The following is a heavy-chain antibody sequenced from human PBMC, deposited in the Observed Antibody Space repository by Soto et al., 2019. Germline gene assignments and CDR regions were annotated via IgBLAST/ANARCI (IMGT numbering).Heavy chain of an antibody. Sequence: SETLSLTCTVSGGSISSYYWSWIRQPPGKGLEWIGYIYYSGSTNYNPSLKSRVTISVDTSKNQFSLKLSSVTAADTAVYYCARGTAYYYHSRGYPHISFFDYWGQGTLVTVYS. CDR3: ARGTAYYYHSRGYPHISFFDY. D-gene: IGHD3-22*01. V-gene: IGHV4-59*01. CDR2: IYYSGST. CDR1: GGSISSYY. J-gene: IGHJ4*02.